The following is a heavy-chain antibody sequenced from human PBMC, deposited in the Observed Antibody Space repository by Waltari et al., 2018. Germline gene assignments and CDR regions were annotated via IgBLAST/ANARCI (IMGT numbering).Heavy chain of an antibody. V-gene: IGHV3-30*01. D-gene: IGHD2-15*01. CDR2: ISYEGSNK. J-gene: IGHJ3*02. CDR1: GFTFSSYA. CDR3: ARKRGYCSGGSCYSVGAAFDI. Sequence: QVQLVESGGGVVQPGRSLRLSCAASGFTFSSYAMHWVRQAPGKGLEWVAVISYEGSNKYYADSVKGRFTISRDNSKNTLYLQMNSLRAEDTAVYYCARKRGYCSGGSCYSVGAAFDIWGQGTMVTVSS.